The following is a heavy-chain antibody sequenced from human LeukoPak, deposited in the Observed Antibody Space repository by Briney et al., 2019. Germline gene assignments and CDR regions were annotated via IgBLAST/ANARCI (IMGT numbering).Heavy chain of an antibody. Sequence: GGSLRLSCAASGFTFSSYSMNWVRQAPGKRLEWVAVIWNDGSETFHADSVKGRFRIARDNSKNTLYLQMNSLRAEDTAVYFCARDMGRAWYGPPDYWGQGTLVTVSS. J-gene: IGHJ4*02. D-gene: IGHD6-13*01. V-gene: IGHV3-33*08. CDR2: IWNDGSET. CDR3: ARDMGRAWYGPPDY. CDR1: GFTFSSYS.